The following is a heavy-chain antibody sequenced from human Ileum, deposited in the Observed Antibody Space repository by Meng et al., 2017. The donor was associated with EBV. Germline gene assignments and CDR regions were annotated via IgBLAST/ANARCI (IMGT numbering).Heavy chain of an antibody. J-gene: IGHJ4*02. CDR2: MSDSGIT. Sequence: QVQVDGSGPGLVNPSGTLSLTCAVSGGSISVINWWSWVRQSPEKGLEWIGEMSDSGITHYNPSLKSRVTISADKSNNQFSLKLTSVTSADTAVYFCAKNGEKYFEYWGQGTLVTVSS. CDR3: AKNGEKYFEY. V-gene: IGHV4-4*02. CDR1: GGSISVINW.